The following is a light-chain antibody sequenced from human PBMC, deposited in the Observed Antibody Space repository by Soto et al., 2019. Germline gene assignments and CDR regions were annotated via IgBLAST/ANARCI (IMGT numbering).Light chain of an antibody. CDR3: QHSYSTPFA. V-gene: IGKV1-39*01. CDR1: QTISFY. J-gene: IGKJ3*01. CDR2: SAS. Sequence: DIQMTQSPSSLSASVGDRVTITCRASQTISFYLNWYQQKPGKAPKLLIQSASTLQSGVPSRFSGSGSGTEFTLTITSLQPEDFAAYYCQHSYSTPFAFGPGTKVDVK.